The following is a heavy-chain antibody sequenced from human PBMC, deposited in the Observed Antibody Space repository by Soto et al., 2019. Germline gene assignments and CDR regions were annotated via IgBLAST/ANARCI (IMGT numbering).Heavy chain of an antibody. D-gene: IGHD3-10*01. CDR2: INPIVSMS. V-gene: IGHV1-69*02. CDR3: AASYGSGYRAFDY. CDR1: GDTNSFYT. Sequence: QVQLVQSGTEVKKPGSSVKVSCKASGDTNSFYTINWVRQAPGLGLEWVGRINPIVSMSNYAQKFQGRVSMTADKSTSTAYMELRSLRSDDTAMYFCAASYGSGYRAFDYWGQGALVIVSS. J-gene: IGHJ4*02.